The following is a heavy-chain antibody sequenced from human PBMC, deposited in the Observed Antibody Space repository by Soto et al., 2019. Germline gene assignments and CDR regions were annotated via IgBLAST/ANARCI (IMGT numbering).Heavy chain of an antibody. D-gene: IGHD2-15*01. CDR1: GGSISSSNYY. Sequence: SETLSLTCTVSGGSISSSNYYWGWIRQPPGKGLEWIGNIYYSGITYYNPSLKNRVTISVDTSKNQFSLKLSSVTAADTAVYYCARHTPAISISDHWGQGTLVTVSS. CDR2: IYYSGIT. V-gene: IGHV4-39*01. CDR3: ARHTPAISISDH. J-gene: IGHJ4*02.